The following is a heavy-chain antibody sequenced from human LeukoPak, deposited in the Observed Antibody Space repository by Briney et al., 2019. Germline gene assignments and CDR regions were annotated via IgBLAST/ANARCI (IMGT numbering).Heavy chain of an antibody. J-gene: IGHJ4*02. D-gene: IGHD3-22*01. CDR3: ATXXXXXXSSGYYTDC. Sequence: ASVKVSCKVSGYTLTELSMHWVRQAPGKGLEWMGGFDPEDGETIYAQKFQGRVTMTEDTSTDTAYMELSSLRSEDTAVYYCATXXXXXXSSGYYTDCWGQGTLVTVSS. CDR1: GYTLTELS. V-gene: IGHV1-24*01. CDR2: FDPEDGET.